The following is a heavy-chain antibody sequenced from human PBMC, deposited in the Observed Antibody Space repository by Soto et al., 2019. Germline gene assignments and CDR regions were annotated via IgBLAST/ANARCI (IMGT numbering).Heavy chain of an antibody. CDR3: ATDSSSWCLVY. CDR1: GFTFSSYG. Sequence: QVQLVESGGGVVQPGRSLRLSCAASGFTFSSYGMHWVRQAPGKGLEWVAVISYDGSNKYYADSVKGRFTISRDNSKNTLYLQMNSLRAEDTAVCYCATDSSSWCLVYWGQGTLVTVSS. D-gene: IGHD6-13*01. CDR2: ISYDGSNK. J-gene: IGHJ4*02. V-gene: IGHV3-30*03.